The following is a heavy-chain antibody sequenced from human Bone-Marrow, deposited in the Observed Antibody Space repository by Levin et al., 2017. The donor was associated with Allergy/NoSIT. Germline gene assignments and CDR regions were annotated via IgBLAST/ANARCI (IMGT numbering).Heavy chain of an antibody. CDR3: ARYGLQYDTSGFCFDR. V-gene: IGHV3-7*01. CDR1: GFTFSTYW. Sequence: HAGGSLRLSCAASGFTFSTYWMSWVRQAPGKGLEWVANIKKDGSEKYYADSVRGRFTISRDNAKNSLYLQMNSLRAEDTAVYYCARYGLQYDTSGFCFDRWGQGTLVTVSS. CDR2: IKKDGSEK. D-gene: IGHD3-22*01. J-gene: IGHJ4*02.